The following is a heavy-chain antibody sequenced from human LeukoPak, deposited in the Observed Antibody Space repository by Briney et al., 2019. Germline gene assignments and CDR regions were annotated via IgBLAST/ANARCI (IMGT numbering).Heavy chain of an antibody. Sequence: GESLKISCKGSGYRFTEYWIAWVRQMPGKGLEWMGIVYPSNSETRYSPSFQGQVTISADKSISTAYLQWSSLEASDTAMYFCARHRYSGSDTQGFDSWRQGTLVTVSS. D-gene: IGHD5-12*01. CDR3: ARHRYSGSDTQGFDS. V-gene: IGHV5-51*01. J-gene: IGHJ4*02. CDR2: VYPSNSET. CDR1: GYRFTEYW.